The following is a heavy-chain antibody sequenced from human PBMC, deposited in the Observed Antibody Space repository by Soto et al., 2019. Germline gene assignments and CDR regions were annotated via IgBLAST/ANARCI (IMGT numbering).Heavy chain of an antibody. Sequence: PGGSLRLSCAASGFTFSSYAMSWVRQAPGKGLEWVSAISGSGGSTYYADSVKGRFTISRDNSKNTLYLQMNSLRAEDTAVYYCANIILWLGEFSGPYWGQGTLVTVSS. D-gene: IGHD3-10*01. J-gene: IGHJ4*02. CDR2: ISGSGGST. CDR1: GFTFSSYA. V-gene: IGHV3-23*01. CDR3: ANIILWLGEFSGPY.